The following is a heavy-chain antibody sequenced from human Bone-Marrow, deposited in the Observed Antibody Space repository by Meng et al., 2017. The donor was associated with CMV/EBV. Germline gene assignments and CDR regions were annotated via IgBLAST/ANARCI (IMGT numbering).Heavy chain of an antibody. CDR1: GGSISSYY. V-gene: IGHV4-59*01. CDR2: IYYSGST. J-gene: IGHJ4*02. Sequence: GSLRLSCTVSGGSISSYYWSWIRQPPGKGLEWIGYIYYSGSTNYNPSLKSRVTISVDTSKNQFSLKLSSVTAADTAVYYCARGSGAWEPLPGYWGQGTLVTVSS. D-gene: IGHD1-26*01. CDR3: ARGSGAWEPLPGY.